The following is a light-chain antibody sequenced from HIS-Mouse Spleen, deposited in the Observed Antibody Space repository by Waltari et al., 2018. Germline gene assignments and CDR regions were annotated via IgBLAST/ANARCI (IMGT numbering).Light chain of an antibody. J-gene: IGLJ1*01. CDR2: DVS. Sequence: QSALTQPRSVSGSPGQSVTISCTGTSSDVGGYNYVSWYQQHPGKAPKLMIYDVSKRPSGGPERFSGSKSGNTASLPISGLQAEDEADYYCCSYAGSYTYVFGTGTKVTVL. V-gene: IGLV2-11*01. CDR1: SSDVGGYNY. CDR3: CSYAGSYTYV.